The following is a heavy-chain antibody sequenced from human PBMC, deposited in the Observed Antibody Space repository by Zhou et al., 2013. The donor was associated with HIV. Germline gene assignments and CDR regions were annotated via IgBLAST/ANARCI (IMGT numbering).Heavy chain of an antibody. CDR1: GYTFTSYY. D-gene: IGHD3-10*01. V-gene: IGHV1-46*01. Sequence: QVQLVQSGAEVKKPGASVKVSCKASGYTFTSYYMHWVRQAPGQGLEWMGIINPSGGSTSYAQKFQGRVTMTRDTSTSTVYMELSSLKSDDTAVYYCARGDSSDKADYWGQGTLVTVSS. CDR3: ARGDSSDKADY. J-gene: IGHJ4*02. CDR2: INPSGGST.